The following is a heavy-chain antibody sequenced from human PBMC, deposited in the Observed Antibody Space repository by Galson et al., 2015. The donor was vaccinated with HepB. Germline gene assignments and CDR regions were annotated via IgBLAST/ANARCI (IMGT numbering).Heavy chain of an antibody. Sequence: SLRLSCAASGFTFSSYGMHWVRQAPGKGLEWVAVIWYDGSNKYYADSVKGRFTISRDNAKNSLYLQMNSLRAEDTAMYYCARAIAAAGSLWGQGTMVTVSS. CDR1: GFTFSSYG. J-gene: IGHJ3*01. V-gene: IGHV3-33*01. D-gene: IGHD6-13*01. CDR2: IWYDGSNK. CDR3: ARAIAAAGSL.